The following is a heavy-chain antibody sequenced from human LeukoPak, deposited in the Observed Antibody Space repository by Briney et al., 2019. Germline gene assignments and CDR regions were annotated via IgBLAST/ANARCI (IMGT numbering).Heavy chain of an antibody. J-gene: IGHJ2*01. V-gene: IGHV4-31*03. Sequence: SETLSLTCTVSGGSISSGGYYWSWIRQHPGKGLEWIGYIYYSGSTYYNPSLKSRVAISVDTSKNQFSLKLSSVTAADTAVYYCARVGVLKYYYDSSGYYPDWYFDLWGRGTLVTVSS. CDR3: ARVGVLKYYYDSSGYYPDWYFDL. CDR2: IYYSGST. D-gene: IGHD3-22*01. CDR1: GGSISSGGYY.